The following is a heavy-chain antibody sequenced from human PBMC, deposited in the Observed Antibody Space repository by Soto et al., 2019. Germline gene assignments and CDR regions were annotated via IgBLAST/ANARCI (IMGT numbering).Heavy chain of an antibody. J-gene: IGHJ4*02. CDR2: IIPIFGTA. V-gene: IGHV1-69*06. CDR3: ARDGLGYDSSGEGPL. Sequence: ASVKVSCRASGGTFSSYAISWVRQAPGQGLEWMGGIIPIFGTANYAQKFQGRVTITADKSTSTAYMELSSLRSEDTAAYYCARDGLGYDSSGEGPLWGQGTLVTVSS. D-gene: IGHD3-22*01. CDR1: GGTFSSYA.